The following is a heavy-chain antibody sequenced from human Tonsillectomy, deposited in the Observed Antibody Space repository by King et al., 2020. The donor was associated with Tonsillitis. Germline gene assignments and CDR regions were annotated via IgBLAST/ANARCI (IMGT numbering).Heavy chain of an antibody. CDR3: ARDSGIAVAGLIDY. CDR2: SSGYYGNT. D-gene: IGHD6-19*01. V-gene: IGHV1-18*04. J-gene: IGHJ4*02. CDR1: GYTFTSYG. Sequence: VQLVESGAEVKKPGASVKVSCKASGYTFTSYGISWVRQAPGQGLEWMGWSSGYYGNTNYAQKVQGRVTMTTDTSTSTAYMELRSLRSDDTAVYYCARDSGIAVAGLIDYWGQGTLVTVSS.